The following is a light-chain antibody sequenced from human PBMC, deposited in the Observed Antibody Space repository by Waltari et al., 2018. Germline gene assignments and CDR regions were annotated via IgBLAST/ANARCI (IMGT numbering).Light chain of an antibody. V-gene: IGLV8-61*02. CDR1: SGTVSSNYY. CDR2: TPK. J-gene: IGLJ3*02. CDR3: VLELATGLWV. Sequence: QTVVTQEASFSVSPGGTVKLTCGLISGTVSSNYYPSSFQQTPGQPQRPLIYTPKARSSGVPVCFAGSNVGNKAALTSTVAQAEDESDYYCVLELATGLWVFGGGTRLTVL.